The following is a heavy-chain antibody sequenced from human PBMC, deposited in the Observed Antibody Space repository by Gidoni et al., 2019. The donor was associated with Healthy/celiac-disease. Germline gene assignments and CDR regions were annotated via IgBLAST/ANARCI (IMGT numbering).Heavy chain of an antibody. V-gene: IGHV4-39*01. Sequence: QLQLQESGPGLVKPSETLSLTCTVSGGSISSSSYYWGWIRQPPGKGLEWIGSIYYSGSTYYNPSLKSRVTISVDTSKNQFSLKLSSVTAADTAVYYCARHANYYANPKYYYYGMDVWGQGTTVTVSS. J-gene: IGHJ6*02. CDR3: ARHANYYANPKYYYYGMDV. CDR2: IYYSGST. D-gene: IGHD3-10*01. CDR1: GGSISSSSYY.